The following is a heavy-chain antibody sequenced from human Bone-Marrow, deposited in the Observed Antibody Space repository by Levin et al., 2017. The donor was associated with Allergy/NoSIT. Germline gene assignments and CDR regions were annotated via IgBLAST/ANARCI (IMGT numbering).Heavy chain of an antibody. J-gene: IGHJ4*02. Sequence: HPGGSLRLSCAASGFTFSSYAMHWVRQAPGKGLEWVAVISYDGSNKYYADSVKGRFTISRDNSKNTLYLQMNSLRAEDTAVYYCARHRYSSSWTHFDYWGQGTLVTVSS. D-gene: IGHD6-13*01. CDR2: ISYDGSNK. CDR1: GFTFSSYA. CDR3: ARHRYSSSWTHFDY. V-gene: IGHV3-30*04.